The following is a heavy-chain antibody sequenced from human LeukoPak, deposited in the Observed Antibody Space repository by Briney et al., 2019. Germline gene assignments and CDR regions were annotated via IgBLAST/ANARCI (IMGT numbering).Heavy chain of an antibody. CDR3: ARGGYDSSGFDFDY. J-gene: IGHJ4*02. V-gene: IGHV1-8*01. CDR1: GYTFTSYD. Sequence: ASVKVSCKASGYTFTSYDINWVRQATGQGLEWMGWMNPNSGNTGYAQKFQGRVTMTRNTSISTAYMGLSSLRSEDTAVYYCARGGYDSSGFDFDYWGQGTLVTVSS. CDR2: MNPNSGNT. D-gene: IGHD3-22*01.